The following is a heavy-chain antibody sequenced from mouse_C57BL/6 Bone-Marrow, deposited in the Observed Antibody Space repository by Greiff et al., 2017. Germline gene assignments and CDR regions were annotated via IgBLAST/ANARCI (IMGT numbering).Heavy chain of an antibody. D-gene: IGHD2-3*01. V-gene: IGHV1-50*01. CDR2: IYPSDSYT. CDR3: ARMGWSFDY. J-gene: IGHJ2*01. CDR1: GYTFTSYW. Sequence: VQLQQPGAELVKPGASVKLSCKASGYTFTSYWMQWVKQRPGQGLEWIGEIYPSDSYTNYNQKFKGKATLTVDTSSSTAYMQLSSLTSEDSAVYYCARMGWSFDYWGQGTTLTVSS.